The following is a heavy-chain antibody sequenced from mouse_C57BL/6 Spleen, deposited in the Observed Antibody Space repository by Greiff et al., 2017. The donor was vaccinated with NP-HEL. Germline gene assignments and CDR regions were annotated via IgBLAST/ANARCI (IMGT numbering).Heavy chain of an antibody. J-gene: IGHJ3*01. V-gene: IGHV1-64*01. CDR2: IHPNSGST. CDR1: GYTFTSYW. D-gene: IGHD2-3*01. CDR3: AYDSFAY. Sequence: QVQLKESGAELVKPGASVKLSCKASGYTFTSYWMHWVKQRPGQGLEWIGMIHPNSGSTNYNEKFKSKATRTVDKSSSTADMQLSSLTSEDSAVYYCAYDSFAYWGQGTLVTVSA.